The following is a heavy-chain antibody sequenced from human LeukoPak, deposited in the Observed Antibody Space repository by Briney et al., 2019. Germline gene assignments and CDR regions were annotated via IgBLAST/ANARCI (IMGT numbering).Heavy chain of an antibody. J-gene: IGHJ6*02. V-gene: IGHV1-24*01. D-gene: IGHD6-19*01. CDR3: ATGQWLVPSYYYGMDV. CDR1: GYTLTELS. Sequence: ASVKVSCKVSGYTLTELSMHWVRQAPGKGLEWMGGFDPEDSETIYAQKFQGRVTMTEDTSTDTAYMELSSLRSEDTAVYYCATGQWLVPSYYYGMDVWGQGTTVTVSS. CDR2: FDPEDSET.